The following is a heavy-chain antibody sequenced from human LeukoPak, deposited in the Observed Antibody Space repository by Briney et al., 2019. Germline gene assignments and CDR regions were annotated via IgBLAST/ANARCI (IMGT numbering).Heavy chain of an antibody. J-gene: IGHJ4*02. V-gene: IGHV3-9*03. D-gene: IGHD6-19*01. CDR2: ISWNSGSI. CDR1: GFTFDDYA. CDR3: AKDVSATVAGYFDY. Sequence: GMSLRLSYAASGFTFDDYAMHWVRQAPGKGLEWDSGISWNSGSIGYADSVKGRFTISRDNAKNSLYLQMNSLRAEDMALYYCAKDVSATVAGYFDYWGQGTLVTVSS.